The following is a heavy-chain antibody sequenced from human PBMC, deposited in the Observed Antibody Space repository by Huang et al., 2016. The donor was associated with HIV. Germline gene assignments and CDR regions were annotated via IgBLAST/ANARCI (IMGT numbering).Heavy chain of an antibody. J-gene: IGHJ4*02. V-gene: IGHV4-59*11. CDR1: GGSISTHY. Sequence: QVQLQESGPGLVKPSETLSLTCTVSGGSISTHYWSWIRQPPGKGLEWIGSIDYSGSPNYSPHLKSRVSILLDTSKNQFSLRVNSVTAADTAMYYCARDHHDFWRGYRRMYFFDHWGQGTLVTVSS. D-gene: IGHD3-3*01. CDR3: ARDHHDFWRGYRRMYFFDH. CDR2: IDYSGSP.